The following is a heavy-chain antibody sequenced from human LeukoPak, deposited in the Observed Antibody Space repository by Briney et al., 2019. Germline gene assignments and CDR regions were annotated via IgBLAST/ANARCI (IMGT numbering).Heavy chain of an antibody. CDR3: ARHRDYGDYPLDY. V-gene: IGHV4-59*08. Sequence: SETLSLTCTVSGGSISSYYWSWIRQPPGKGLEWIGYIYYSGSTNYNPSLKSRVTMSVDTSKNQFSLKLSSVTAADTAVYYCARHRDYGDYPLDYWGQGTLVTVSS. CDR1: GGSISSYY. D-gene: IGHD4-17*01. J-gene: IGHJ4*02. CDR2: IYYSGST.